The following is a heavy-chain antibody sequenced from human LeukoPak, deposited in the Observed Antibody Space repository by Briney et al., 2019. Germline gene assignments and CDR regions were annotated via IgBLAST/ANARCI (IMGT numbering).Heavy chain of an antibody. D-gene: IGHD1-26*01. CDR3: ARDAAWSGSHAFDI. J-gene: IGHJ3*02. CDR1: GFTFNKYG. Sequence: GGSLRLSCAVSGFTFNKYGMAWVRQAPGKGLEWVSGINWNGGSTGYADSVKGRFTISRDNAKNSLYLQMNSLRAEDTALYYCARDAAWSGSHAFDIWGQGTMVTVSS. V-gene: IGHV3-20*04. CDR2: INWNGGST.